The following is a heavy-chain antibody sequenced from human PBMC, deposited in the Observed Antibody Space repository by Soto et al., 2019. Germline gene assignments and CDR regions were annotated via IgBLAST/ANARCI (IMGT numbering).Heavy chain of an antibody. CDR2: VYYSGST. CDR1: GASINNNDYY. J-gene: IGHJ2*01. D-gene: IGHD3-22*01. V-gene: IGHV4-30-4*01. Sequence: SETLSLTCTVSGASINNNDYYWSWIRQAPGKGLEWIGYVYYSGSTDYIPSLKSRLSMSIDKSQDQFTLKLNSVTAADTATYYCARMSYFYDKWYFDLWGRGTLVTVSS. CDR3: ARMSYFYDKWYFDL.